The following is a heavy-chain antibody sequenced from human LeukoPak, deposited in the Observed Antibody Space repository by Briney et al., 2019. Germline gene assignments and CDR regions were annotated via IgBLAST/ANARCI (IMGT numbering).Heavy chain of an antibody. V-gene: IGHV4-4*07. CDR1: GGSISSYY. CDR3: ARDRGPYCSSTSCYNWFDP. Sequence: PSETLSLTCTVSGGSISSYYWSWIRQPAGKGLEWIGRIYTSGSTNYNPSLKSRVTMSVDTSKNQFSLKLGSVTAADTAVYYCARDRGPYCSSTSCYNWFDPWGQGTLVTVSS. CDR2: IYTSGST. D-gene: IGHD2-2*01. J-gene: IGHJ5*02.